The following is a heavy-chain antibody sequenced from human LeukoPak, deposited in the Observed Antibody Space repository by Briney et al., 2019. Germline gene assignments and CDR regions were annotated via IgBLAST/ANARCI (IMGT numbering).Heavy chain of an antibody. J-gene: IGHJ5*02. CDR2: IHHSGST. Sequence: SETMSLTCTVSGYSISSGYFWGWMRQPPGKGLEWIGSIHHSGSTYYNPSLKSRVTISIDTSKNHFSLKLSSVTAADTAVYYCARDSGTTGEVKFYPWGQGTLVTVSS. CDR1: GYSISSGYF. CDR3: ARDSGTTGEVKFYP. V-gene: IGHV4-38-2*02. D-gene: IGHD3-10*01.